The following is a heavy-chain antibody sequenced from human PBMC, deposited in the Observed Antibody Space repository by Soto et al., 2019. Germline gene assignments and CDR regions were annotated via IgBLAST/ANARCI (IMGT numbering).Heavy chain of an antibody. CDR2: INSDGSDT. CDR1: GFTFSSYW. D-gene: IGHD5-12*01. Sequence: EVLLVESGGGLVQPGGSLRLSCAASGFTFSSYWMHWVRQAPGKGLVWVSRINSDGSDTIYAHSVKGRFTMSRDSAKNTLYLQMNSLRAEDTAVYYCVRASGYDFDSWGQGTLVTVSS. V-gene: IGHV3-74*01. J-gene: IGHJ4*02. CDR3: VRASGYDFDS.